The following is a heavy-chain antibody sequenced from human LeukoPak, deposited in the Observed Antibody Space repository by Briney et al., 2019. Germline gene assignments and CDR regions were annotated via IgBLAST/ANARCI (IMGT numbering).Heavy chain of an antibody. Sequence: PGGSLRLSCAASGFTFRSYSMNWVRQAPGKGLEWASTISSSSTYIYYADSVKGRFTTSRDNSENSVYLQMDSLRGDDTAVYYCARDLSLAAPGGFDYWGQGTLVTVSS. CDR3: ARDLSLAAPGGFDY. D-gene: IGHD6-6*01. CDR2: ISSSSTYI. J-gene: IGHJ4*02. CDR1: GFTFRSYS. V-gene: IGHV3-21*01.